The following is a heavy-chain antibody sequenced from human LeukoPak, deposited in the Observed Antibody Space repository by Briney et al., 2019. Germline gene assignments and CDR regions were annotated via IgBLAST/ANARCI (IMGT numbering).Heavy chain of an antibody. D-gene: IGHD3-9*01. J-gene: IGHJ3*02. V-gene: IGHV4-30-4*01. CDR2: IYYSGST. CDR3: ARESRRYFDWPEAFDI. Sequence: SETLSLTCTVSGGSISSGDYYWSWIRQPPGRGLEWIGYIYYSGSTYYNPSLKSRVTISVDTSKNQFSLKLSSVTAADTAVYYCARESRRYFDWPEAFDIWGQGTMVTVSS. CDR1: GGSISSGDYY.